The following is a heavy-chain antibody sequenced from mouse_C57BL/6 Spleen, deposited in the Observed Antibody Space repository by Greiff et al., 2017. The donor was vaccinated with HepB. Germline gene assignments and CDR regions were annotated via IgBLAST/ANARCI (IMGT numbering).Heavy chain of an antibody. CDR2: ISYDGSN. CDR3: AREHDYDGFAY. J-gene: IGHJ3*01. CDR1: GYSITSGYY. Sequence: EVQLVESGPGLVKPSQSLSLTCSVTGYSITSGYYWNWIRQFPGNKLEWMGYISYDGSNNYNPSLKNRISITRDTSKNQFFLKLNSVTTEDTATYYCAREHDYDGFAYWGQGTLVTVSA. D-gene: IGHD2-4*01. V-gene: IGHV3-6*01.